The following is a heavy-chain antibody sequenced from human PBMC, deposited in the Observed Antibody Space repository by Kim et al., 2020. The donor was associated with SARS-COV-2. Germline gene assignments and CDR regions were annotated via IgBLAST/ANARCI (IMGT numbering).Heavy chain of an antibody. Sequence: ASVKVSCKASGYTFTSYAMHWVRQAPGQRLEWMGWINAGNGNTKYSQKFQGRVTITRDTSASTAYMELSSLRSEDTAVYYCARAFFDEPVSVVVSPRPGRPHFDYWGQGTLVTVSS. V-gene: IGHV1-3*01. CDR1: GYTFTSYA. J-gene: IGHJ4*02. CDR2: INAGNGNT. CDR3: ARAFFDEPVSVVVSPRPGRPHFDY. D-gene: IGHD2-2*01.